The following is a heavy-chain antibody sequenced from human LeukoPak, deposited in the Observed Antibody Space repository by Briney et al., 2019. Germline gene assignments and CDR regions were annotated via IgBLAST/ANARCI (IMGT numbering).Heavy chain of an antibody. J-gene: IGHJ6*02. D-gene: IGHD3-3*01. CDR1: GFTVSSNY. Sequence: GGSLRLSCAASGFTVSSNYMSWVRQAPGKGLEWVSVIYSGGSTYYADSVKGRFTISRDNSKNTLYLQMNSLRAEDTAVYYCARDQVPDYDFWSGYLSSYGMDVWGQGTTATVSS. CDR3: ARDQVPDYDFWSGYLSSYGMDV. V-gene: IGHV3-53*01. CDR2: IYSGGST.